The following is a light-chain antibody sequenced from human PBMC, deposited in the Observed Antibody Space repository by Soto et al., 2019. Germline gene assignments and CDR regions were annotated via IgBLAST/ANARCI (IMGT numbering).Light chain of an antibody. J-gene: IGKJ5*01. CDR1: QRISYY. CDR3: QQSYSTPFT. Sequence: DIRMTQSPSSLSASVGDRVTITCRASQRISYYLNWFQQKPGRAPNLLIYAASSLEAGVPSRYSGSGSGTDFTLTISSLQPEDFATYYCQQSYSTPFTFGQGTQLEIK. CDR2: AAS. V-gene: IGKV1-39*01.